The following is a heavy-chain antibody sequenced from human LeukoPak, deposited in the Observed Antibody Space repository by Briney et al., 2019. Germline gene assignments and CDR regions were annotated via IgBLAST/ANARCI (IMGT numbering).Heavy chain of an antibody. D-gene: IGHD2-2*01. Sequence: GGSLRLSCEVSGFTFSSHAMGWVRQAPGEGLEWVSVISGGGGSTYYADSLKGRFTISRDNSKNTLYLQMNSLRAEDTAVYYCARDQYTYQFDYWGQGTLVTVSS. J-gene: IGHJ4*02. CDR1: GFTFSSHA. CDR3: ARDQYTYQFDY. V-gene: IGHV3-23*01. CDR2: ISGGGGST.